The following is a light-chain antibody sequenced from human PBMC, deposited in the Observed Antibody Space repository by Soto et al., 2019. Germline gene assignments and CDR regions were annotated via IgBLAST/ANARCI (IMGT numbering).Light chain of an antibody. CDR2: DVN. CDR3: SSYTSSIS. Sequence: QSALTQPASVSGSPGQSITISCTGTSSDVGGYNYASWYQQHPGKAPKLMIYDVNTRPSGVSNRFSGSKSGNTASLTISGLQAEDEADYYCSSYTSSISFGGGTKVTVL. CDR1: SSDVGGYNY. J-gene: IGLJ2*01. V-gene: IGLV2-14*01.